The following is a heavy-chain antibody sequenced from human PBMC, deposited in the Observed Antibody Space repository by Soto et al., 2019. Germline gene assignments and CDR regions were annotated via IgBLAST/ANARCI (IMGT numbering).Heavy chain of an antibody. V-gene: IGHV4-30-4*01. Sequence: SETLSLTCTVSGGSISSGDYYWSWIRQPPGKGLEWIGYIYYSGSTYYNPSLKSRVILSVDTSTNQFSLKLTSVTAADTAVYYCARGTPYGDYDNYSGQGTLVTV. D-gene: IGHD4-17*01. CDR3: ARGTPYGDYDNY. CDR1: GGSISSGDYY. CDR2: IYYSGST. J-gene: IGHJ4*02.